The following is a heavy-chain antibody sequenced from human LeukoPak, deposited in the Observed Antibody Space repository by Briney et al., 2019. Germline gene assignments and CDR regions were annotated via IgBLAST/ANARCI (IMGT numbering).Heavy chain of an antibody. CDR3: AREVAARPLLRWFDP. V-gene: IGHV4-34*01. Sequence: SETLSLTCAVYGGSFSGYYWSWIRQPPGKGPEWIGEINHSGSTNYNPSLKSRVTISVDTSKNQFSLKLSSVTAADTAVYYCAREVAARPLLRWFDPWGQGTLATVSS. CDR2: INHSGST. D-gene: IGHD6-6*01. CDR1: GGSFSGYY. J-gene: IGHJ5*02.